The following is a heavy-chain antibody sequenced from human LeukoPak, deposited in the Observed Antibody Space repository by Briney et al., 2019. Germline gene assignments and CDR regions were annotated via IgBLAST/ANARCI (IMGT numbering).Heavy chain of an antibody. J-gene: IGHJ4*02. CDR1: GFTFSSYA. CDR2: ISGSGGST. Sequence: GGSLRLSCAASGFTFSSYAMSWVRQAPGKGLEWVSPISGSGGSTYYADSVKGRFTISRDNSKNTLYLQMNSPRAEDTAVYYCAKVTLIYYGSGSYVYWGQGTLVTVSS. V-gene: IGHV3-23*01. D-gene: IGHD3-10*01. CDR3: AKVTLIYYGSGSYVY.